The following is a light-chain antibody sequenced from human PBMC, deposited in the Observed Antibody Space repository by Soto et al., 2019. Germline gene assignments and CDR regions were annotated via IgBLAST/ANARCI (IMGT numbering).Light chain of an antibody. CDR2: DVN. CDR3: SSYTGGSTFV. J-gene: IGLJ1*01. V-gene: IGLV2-14*01. Sequence: LTQPASVSGSPGQSITISCTGTSGDVGGYDYVSWYQQLPGKAPKLLIYDVNNRPSGVSHRFSGSKSGNTASLTISGLQAEDEADYYCSSYTGGSTFVFGTGTKVTV. CDR1: SGDVGGYDY.